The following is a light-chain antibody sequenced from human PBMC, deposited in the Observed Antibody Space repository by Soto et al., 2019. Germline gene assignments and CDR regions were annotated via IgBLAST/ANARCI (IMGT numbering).Light chain of an antibody. CDR3: HYRSNWPPGLT. CDR2: DIS. Sequence: EIVLTQSPATLSLSPGERATLSCRASQSVSNYLAWFQHKPGQAPRLLIYDISNRASGIPARFSGGGSGTEFSLTFSSLRPADFAVYYCHYRSNWPPGLTFGGGTKVEIQ. V-gene: IGKV3-11*01. J-gene: IGKJ4*01. CDR1: QSVSNY.